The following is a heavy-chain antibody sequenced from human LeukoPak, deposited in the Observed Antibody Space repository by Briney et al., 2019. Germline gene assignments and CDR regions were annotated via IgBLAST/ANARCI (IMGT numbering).Heavy chain of an antibody. J-gene: IGHJ4*02. CDR2: ISAYNGNT. CDR1: GYTFTSYG. CDR3: ARGTNYYDGREVPLGY. D-gene: IGHD3-22*01. Sequence: ASVKVSCKASGYTFTSYGNSWVRQAPGQGLEWMGWISAYNGNTNYAQKLQGRVTMTTDTSTSTAYMELRSLRSDDTAVYYCARGTNYYDGREVPLGYWGQGTLVTVSS. V-gene: IGHV1-18*01.